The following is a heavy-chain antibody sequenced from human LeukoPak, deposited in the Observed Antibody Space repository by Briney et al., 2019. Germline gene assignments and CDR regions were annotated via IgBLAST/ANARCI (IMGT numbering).Heavy chain of an antibody. J-gene: IGHJ6*03. Sequence: SETLSLTCAVYGGSFSGYYWSWIRQPPGKGLEWIGEINHSGSTNYNPSLKSRVTTSVDTSKNQFSLKLSSVTAADTAVYYCARSYYDILTGYYNYYYYYMDVWGKGTTVTISS. CDR1: GGSFSGYY. D-gene: IGHD3-9*01. CDR3: ARSYYDILTGYYNYYYYYMDV. V-gene: IGHV4-34*01. CDR2: INHSGST.